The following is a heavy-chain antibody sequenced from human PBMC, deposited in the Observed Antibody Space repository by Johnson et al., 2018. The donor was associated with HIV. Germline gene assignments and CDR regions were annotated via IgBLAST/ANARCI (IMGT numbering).Heavy chain of an antibody. V-gene: IGHV3-30*02. J-gene: IGHJ3*02. D-gene: IGHD2-15*01. CDR3: AKEGYCSGGSCYHLVERDAFDI. CDR1: GFTFSSYG. Sequence: QVQLVESGGGVVQPGGSLRLSCAASGFTFSSYGMHWVRQAPGKGLEWVAFIRYDGSNKYYADSVKGRFTISRDNSKNTLYLQMNSLRAEDTAVYYCAKEGYCSGGSCYHLVERDAFDIWGQGTMVTVSS. CDR2: IRYDGSNK.